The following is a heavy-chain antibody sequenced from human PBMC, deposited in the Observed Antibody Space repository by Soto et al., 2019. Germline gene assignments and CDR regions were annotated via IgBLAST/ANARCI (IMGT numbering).Heavy chain of an antibody. CDR1: GFTFSNYW. Sequence: GGSLRLSCEASGFTFSNYWMSWVRQAPGKGLEWVANIKQDGSEKYYVDSVRGRFTISRDNAKNPLYLQMNSLRADDTAVYYCARDLRSYGMDVWGQGTTVTVSS. D-gene: IGHD3-9*01. V-gene: IGHV3-7*03. CDR2: IKQDGSEK. CDR3: ARDLRSYGMDV. J-gene: IGHJ6*02.